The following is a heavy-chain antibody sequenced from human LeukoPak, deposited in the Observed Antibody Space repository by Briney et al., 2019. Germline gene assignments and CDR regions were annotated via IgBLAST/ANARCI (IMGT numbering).Heavy chain of an antibody. J-gene: IGHJ4*02. D-gene: IGHD3-3*01. CDR1: GFTFSSYW. V-gene: IGHV3-23*01. CDR3: AKAMIALTSYYDFWSGYAPEEFDY. CDR2: ISGSGGST. Sequence: PGGSLRLSCAASGFTFSSYWMSWVRQAPGKGLEWVSVISGSGGSTYYADSVKGRFTISRDNSKNTLYLQMNSLRAEDTAVYYCAKAMIALTSYYDFWSGYAPEEFDYWGQGTLVTISS.